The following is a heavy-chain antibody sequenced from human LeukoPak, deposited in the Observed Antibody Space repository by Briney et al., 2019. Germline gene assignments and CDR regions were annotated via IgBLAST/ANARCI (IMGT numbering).Heavy chain of an antibody. J-gene: IGHJ4*02. CDR3: ARTTVTVSHFDY. CDR1: GGSISGSH. V-gene: IGHV4-59*08. CDR2: IYDSGST. Sequence: SETLSLTCLVSGGSISGSHWSWIRQPPGKGLEWIGYIYDSGSTNHNPSLKSRVTISVDTSKNQFSLKLSSVTAADTAVYYCARTTVTVSHFDYWGQGTLVTVSS. D-gene: IGHD4-17*01.